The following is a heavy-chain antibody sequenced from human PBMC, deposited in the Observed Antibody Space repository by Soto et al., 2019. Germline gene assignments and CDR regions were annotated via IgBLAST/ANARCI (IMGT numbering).Heavy chain of an antibody. CDR3: ARARYCSSTQDCNALDY. Sequence: ASVKVSCKASGYTFTSYGISWVRQAPGQGLEWMGWISAYNGNTNYAQKLQGRVTMTTDTSTSTAYMELRSLRSDDTAVYYCARARYCSSTQDCNALDYWGQGTLVTVSS. J-gene: IGHJ4*02. D-gene: IGHD2-2*01. CDR2: ISAYNGNT. V-gene: IGHV1-18*01. CDR1: GYTFTSYG.